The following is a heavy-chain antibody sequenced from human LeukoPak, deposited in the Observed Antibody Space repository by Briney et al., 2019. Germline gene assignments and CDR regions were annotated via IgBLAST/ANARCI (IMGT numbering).Heavy chain of an antibody. V-gene: IGHV4-39*01. CDR3: ARHQWLGPFDS. CDR1: GGSISSSSHY. Sequence: SETLSLTCTVFGGSISSSSHYWGWIRQPPGEGLEWIGSIYFSGSTYYSPSLKSRVTISVAPSTNQFSLKLSSVTAADTAVYFCARHQWLGPFDSWGQGTLVTVSS. CDR2: IYFSGST. J-gene: IGHJ4*02. D-gene: IGHD6-19*01.